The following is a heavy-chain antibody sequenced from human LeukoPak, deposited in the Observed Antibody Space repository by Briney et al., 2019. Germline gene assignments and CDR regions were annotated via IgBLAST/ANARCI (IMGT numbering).Heavy chain of an antibody. D-gene: IGHD1-26*01. Sequence: SETLSLTCTVSGGSISSYYWSWIRQPPGKGLEWIGYIYYSGSTNYNPSLKSRVTISVDTSKNQFSLKLSSVTAADTAVYYCARAGIVGAPSLDYWGQGTLVTVSS. CDR3: ARAGIVGAPSLDY. V-gene: IGHV4-59*12. J-gene: IGHJ4*02. CDR1: GGSISSYY. CDR2: IYYSGST.